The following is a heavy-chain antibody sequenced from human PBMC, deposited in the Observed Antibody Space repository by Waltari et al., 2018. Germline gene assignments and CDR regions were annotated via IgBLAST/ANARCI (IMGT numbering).Heavy chain of an antibody. V-gene: IGHV3-48*01. CDR3: ARGKNNPADY. J-gene: IGHJ4*02. CDR1: GFTFSSYS. CDR2: ISSSSSTI. Sequence: EVQLVESGGGLVQPGGSLRLSCAASGFTFSSYSMNWVRQAPGKGLEWVSYISSSSSTIYYADSGKGRFTISRDNAKNSLYLQMNSLRAEDTAVYYCARGKNNPADYWGQGTLVTVSS.